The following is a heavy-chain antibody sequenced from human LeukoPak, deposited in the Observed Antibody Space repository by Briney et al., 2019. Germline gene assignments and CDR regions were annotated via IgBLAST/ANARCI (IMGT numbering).Heavy chain of an antibody. V-gene: IGHV4-39*07. CDR2: IYYSGST. CDR1: GGSISSTSYY. Sequence: PSETLSLTCTVSGGSISSTSYYWGWIRQPPGKGLEWIGSIYYSGSTYYNPSLKSRVTISVDTSKNQFSLKLTSVTAADTAVYYCARGLEWGDGFDIWGQGTMVTVSS. J-gene: IGHJ3*02. D-gene: IGHD1-1*01. CDR3: ARGLEWGDGFDI.